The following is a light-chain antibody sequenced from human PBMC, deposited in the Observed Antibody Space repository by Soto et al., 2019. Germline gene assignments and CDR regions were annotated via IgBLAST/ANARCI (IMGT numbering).Light chain of an antibody. Sequence: QSVLTQPASVSGSPGQSITISCTGTRSDVGSYNLVSWYQQHPGKAPKLMIYEVSERPSGVSNRFSGSKSGNTASLTISGLQAEDEADYYCCSYAGTTTYVFGTGTQLTVL. J-gene: IGLJ1*01. CDR2: EVS. CDR1: RSDVGSYNL. CDR3: CSYAGTTTYV. V-gene: IGLV2-23*02.